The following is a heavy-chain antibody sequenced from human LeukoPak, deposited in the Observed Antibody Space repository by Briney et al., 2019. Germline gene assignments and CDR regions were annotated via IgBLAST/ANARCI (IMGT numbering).Heavy chain of an antibody. D-gene: IGHD6-19*01. CDR1: GFTFSGSA. CDR3: TRHDSSGCNRY. V-gene: IGHV3-73*01. CDR2: IRSKANSYET. J-gene: IGHJ4*02. Sequence: GGSLRLSCSASGFTFSGSAMHWARQASGKGLEGVGRIRSKANSYETAYTASVKGRFTISRDDSKSTAYLQMNSLKTEDTAVYYCTRHDSSGCNRYWGQGNLVTVSS.